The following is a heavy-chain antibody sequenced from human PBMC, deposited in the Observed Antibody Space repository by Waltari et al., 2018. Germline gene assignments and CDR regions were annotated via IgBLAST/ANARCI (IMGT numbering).Heavy chain of an antibody. CDR3: AGVAPIVPYYGLNV. CDR2: VTYYGRT. J-gene: IGHJ6*02. Sequence: QVQLQQWGAGLLRPSETLSLTCAVYGGSFRVYYWSWIRQPPGKGLEWIGEVTYYGRTNDNPSLKSRVTISVDRSKKQCSLKVTSVTAADTALYFCAGVAPIVPYYGLNVWGQGTTVAVSS. CDR1: GGSFRVYY. V-gene: IGHV4-34*01. D-gene: IGHD6-6*01.